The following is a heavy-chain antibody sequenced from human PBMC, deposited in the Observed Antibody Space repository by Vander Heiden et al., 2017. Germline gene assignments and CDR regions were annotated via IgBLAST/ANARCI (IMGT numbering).Heavy chain of an antibody. Sequence: EVQLVESGGGLVKPGGSLRLSCAAPGFPFSSYSMNWVRQAPGKGLEWVSSISSSSSYIYYADSVKGRFTISRDNAKNSLYLQMNSLRAEDTAVYYCARVAIYGDHTFDYWGQGTLVTVSS. CDR3: ARVAIYGDHTFDY. J-gene: IGHJ4*02. CDR1: GFPFSSYS. CDR2: ISSSSSYI. D-gene: IGHD4-17*01. V-gene: IGHV3-21*01.